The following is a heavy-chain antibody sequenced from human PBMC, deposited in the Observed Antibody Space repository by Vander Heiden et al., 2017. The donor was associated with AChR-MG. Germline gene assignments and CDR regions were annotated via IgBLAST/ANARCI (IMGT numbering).Heavy chain of an antibody. D-gene: IGHD3-3*01. Sequence: EVHLLESGGGLVQPGGSLRLSCAASGFTSSSHAMNWVRQAPGKGLGWVSGIGESGRTTYHAYSVKGRFAISRDNSKNTLYLQMNSLRAEDTAVYCCAKQRGYGYYFDYWGQGTLVDVSS. J-gene: IGHJ4*02. CDR3: AKQRGYGYYFDY. CDR1: GFTSSSHA. V-gene: IGHV3-23*01. CDR2: IGESGRTT.